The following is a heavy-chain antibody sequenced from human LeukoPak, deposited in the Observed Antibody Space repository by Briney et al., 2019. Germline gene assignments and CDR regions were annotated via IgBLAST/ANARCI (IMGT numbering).Heavy chain of an antibody. J-gene: IGHJ3*02. Sequence: ASVKVSCKASGYTFTGYYMHWVRQAPGQGLEWMGRINPNSGGTNYAQKFQGRVTTTRDTSISTAYMELSRLRSDDTAVYYCARDLRYYDSSGYYYKAFDIWGQGTMVTVSS. CDR2: INPNSGGT. V-gene: IGHV1-2*06. D-gene: IGHD3-22*01. CDR1: GYTFTGYY. CDR3: ARDLRYYDSSGYYYKAFDI.